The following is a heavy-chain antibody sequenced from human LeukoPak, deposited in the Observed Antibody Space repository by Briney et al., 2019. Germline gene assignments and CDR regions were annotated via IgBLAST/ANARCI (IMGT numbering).Heavy chain of an antibody. Sequence: SQTLSLTCTVSGGSISSGSYYWSWIRQPAGKGLEWIGRIYTGGSTNYNPSLKSRVTISVDTSKNQFSLKLSSVTAADTAVYYCARGGAEEWELSGMGYWGQGTLVTVSS. CDR2: IYTGGST. D-gene: IGHD1-26*01. V-gene: IGHV4-61*02. CDR3: ARGGAEEWELSGMGY. CDR1: GGSISSGSYY. J-gene: IGHJ4*02.